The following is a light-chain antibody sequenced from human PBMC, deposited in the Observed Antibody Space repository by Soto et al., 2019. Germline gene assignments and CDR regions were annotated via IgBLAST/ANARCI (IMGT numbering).Light chain of an antibody. CDR3: QQYGLSHT. J-gene: IGKJ2*01. CDR2: GAS. Sequence: ELVLTQSPGTLSLSPGERATLSCRASQSVASNYLAWYQQKPGQAPRVLIYGASSRASGIPDRFSGSGSGTDFTLTISRLEPEDFAVYYCQQYGLSHTFGQGTKLEIK. CDR1: QSVASNY. V-gene: IGKV3-20*01.